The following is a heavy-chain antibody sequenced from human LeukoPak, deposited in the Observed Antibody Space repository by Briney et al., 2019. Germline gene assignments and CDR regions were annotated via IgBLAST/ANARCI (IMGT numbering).Heavy chain of an antibody. CDR2: IYYTGST. CDR1: GASFSNSY. D-gene: IGHD1-26*01. Sequence: SETLSLTCSVSGASFSNSYWSWIRQPPGKGLEWIGYIYYTGSTNYNPSLKSRVTISVDTSKNQFSLKLTSVTAADTAVYYCARFSKKYSGSYTYYFGYWGQGSLVTVSS. CDR3: ARFSKKYSGSYTYYFGY. V-gene: IGHV4-59*08. J-gene: IGHJ4*02.